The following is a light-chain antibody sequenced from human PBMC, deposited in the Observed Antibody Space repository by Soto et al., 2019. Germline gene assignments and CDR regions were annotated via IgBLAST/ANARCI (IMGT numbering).Light chain of an antibody. V-gene: IGKV3-15*01. CDR2: AAS. Sequence: EIVMTQSPATLSVSPGERATLSCRASQSVSSNLAWYQQRPGQAPRLLIYAASTRATGIPHRFSGSGSGTEFTLSLSSLQSEDFAVYYCQKNYNWPPWPFGQGTKLEIK. CDR1: QSVSSN. CDR3: QKNYNWPPWP. J-gene: IGKJ2*01.